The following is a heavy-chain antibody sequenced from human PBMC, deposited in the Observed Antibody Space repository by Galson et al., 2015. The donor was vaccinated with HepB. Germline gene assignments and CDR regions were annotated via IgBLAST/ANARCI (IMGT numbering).Heavy chain of an antibody. D-gene: IGHD6-19*01. V-gene: IGHV1-69*13. CDR1: GGTFSSYA. CDR3: ARGVSLEGTEQWLFDY. Sequence: SVKVSCKASGGTFSSYAISWVRQAPGQGLEWMGGIIPIFGTANYAQKFQGRVTITADESTSTAYMELSSLRSEDTAVYYCARGVSLEGTEQWLFDYWGQGTLVTVSS. CDR2: IIPIFGTA. J-gene: IGHJ4*02.